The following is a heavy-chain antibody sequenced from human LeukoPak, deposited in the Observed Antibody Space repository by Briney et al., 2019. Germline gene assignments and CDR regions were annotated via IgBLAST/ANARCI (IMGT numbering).Heavy chain of an antibody. CDR3: ARHQGATKSYYYYGMDV. V-gene: IGHV5-51*01. CDR1: GYTFSSYW. D-gene: IGHD5-12*01. J-gene: IGHJ6*02. CDR2: IYPGDSDT. Sequence: GESLKIFCKGSGYTFSSYWIAWVRHMPGKGLEWMGIIYPGDSDTRYSPSFQGQVTISVEKSISTAYLQWNSLKASDTAMYYFARHQGATKSYYYYGMDVWGQGTTVTASS.